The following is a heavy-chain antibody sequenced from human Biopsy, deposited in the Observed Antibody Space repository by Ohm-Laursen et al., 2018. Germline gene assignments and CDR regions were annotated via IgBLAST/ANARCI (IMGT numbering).Heavy chain of an antibody. D-gene: IGHD3-10*01. CDR2: ISSSSDNI. J-gene: IGHJ6*02. Sequence: LRLSCAASGFTLSSYSMNWVRQTPGKGLEWVSTISSSSDNIYYVDSVKGRFTISRDNAKNSLYLQMNSLRAEDTAVYYCARSRGSSGIATIYYYGMDVWGQGTTVTVSS. V-gene: IGHV3-21*01. CDR1: GFTLSSYS. CDR3: ARSRGSSGIATIYYYGMDV.